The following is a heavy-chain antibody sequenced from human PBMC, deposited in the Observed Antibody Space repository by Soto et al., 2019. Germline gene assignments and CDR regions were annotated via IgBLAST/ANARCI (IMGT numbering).Heavy chain of an antibody. CDR3: ARRPSFCSGGSCYSHYYYYMDV. CDR1: GYTFTSYD. J-gene: IGHJ6*03. Sequence: QVQLVQSGAEVKKPGASVKVSCKASGYTFTSYDINWVRQATGQGLEWMGWMNPNSGNTGYAQKFQGRVTMTRNTSISTAYMELSSLGSEDTAVYYCARRPSFCSGGSCYSHYYYYMDVWGKGTTVTVSS. CDR2: MNPNSGNT. V-gene: IGHV1-8*01. D-gene: IGHD2-15*01.